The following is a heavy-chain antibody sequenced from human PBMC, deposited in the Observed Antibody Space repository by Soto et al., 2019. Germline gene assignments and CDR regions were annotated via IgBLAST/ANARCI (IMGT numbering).Heavy chain of an antibody. D-gene: IGHD4-17*01. J-gene: IGHJ4*02. Sequence: EVQLVESGGGLVQPGGSLRLSCAASGFTFSSYWMSWVRQAPGKGLEWVANIKRDGSEKYYVDSVKGRFTISRDNAKNSLYLQINSLRAEDTAVYYCAIDQGRTVTTIWGQGTLVTVSS. CDR2: IKRDGSEK. V-gene: IGHV3-7*01. CDR3: AIDQGRTVTTI. CDR1: GFTFSSYW.